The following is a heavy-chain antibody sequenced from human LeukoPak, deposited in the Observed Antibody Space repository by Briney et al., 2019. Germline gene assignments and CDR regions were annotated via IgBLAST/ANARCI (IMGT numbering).Heavy chain of an antibody. V-gene: IGHV3-21*01. CDR2: ISSSNNYI. Sequence: GGSLRLSCAASGFTFSNYNMNWVRQAPGKGLEWVSSISSSNNYIYYADSVKGRFTISRDNAKNSLYLQMNSLRAEDMAVYYCARRSPNYYFDYWGQGTPVTVSS. CDR3: ARRSPNYYFDY. CDR1: GFTFSNYN. J-gene: IGHJ4*02.